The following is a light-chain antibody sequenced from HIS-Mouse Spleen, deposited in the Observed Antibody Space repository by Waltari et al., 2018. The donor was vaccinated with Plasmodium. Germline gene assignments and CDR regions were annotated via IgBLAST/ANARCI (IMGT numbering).Light chain of an antibody. J-gene: IGLJ2*01. CDR2: KDG. V-gene: IGLV3-25*03. Sequence: SYELTQPPSVSVSPGQTARITCSGDALPKQYAYRYQQKPGQAPGLVIYKDGERPSGIPERFSGSSSGTTVTLTISGVQAEDEADYYCQSADSSGTYVVFGGGTKLTVL. CDR1: ALPKQY. CDR3: QSADSSGTYVV.